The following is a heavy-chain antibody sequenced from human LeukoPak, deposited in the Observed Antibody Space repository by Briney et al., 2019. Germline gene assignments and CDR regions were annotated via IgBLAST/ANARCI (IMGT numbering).Heavy chain of an antibody. CDR1: GSSISSYY. CDR3: AGEVATPNFDL. CDR2: IYSSGIT. Sequence: PSETLSLTCSVSGSSISSYYWSWIRQPAGKGLEWIGRIYSSGITIYNPSLESRVTVSVDTSKNQFSLKLTSVTAADTAVYYCAGEVATPNFDLWGQGTLVTVSS. J-gene: IGHJ4*02. D-gene: IGHD2-15*01. V-gene: IGHV4-4*07.